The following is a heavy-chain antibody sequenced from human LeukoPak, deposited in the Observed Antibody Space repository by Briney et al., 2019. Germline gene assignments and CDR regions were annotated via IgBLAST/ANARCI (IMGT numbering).Heavy chain of an antibody. CDR3: ARFGSRIGTGASFGFDY. J-gene: IGHJ4*02. V-gene: IGHV4-39*07. CDR2: IFYGGSP. D-gene: IGHD1-14*01. CDR1: GDSIYNSDYY. Sequence: SETLSLTCTVSGDSIYNSDYYWGWIRQPPGKGLEWIGSIFYGGSPYYNPSLESRVTVSIATSKSQFSLNLRSVTAADTAVYYCARFGSRIGTGASFGFDYWGQGTLVLVSS.